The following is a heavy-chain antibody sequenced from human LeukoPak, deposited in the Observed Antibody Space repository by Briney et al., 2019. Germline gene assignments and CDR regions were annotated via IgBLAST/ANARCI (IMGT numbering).Heavy chain of an antibody. CDR3: ARQAYNWNENFDY. D-gene: IGHD1-20*01. V-gene: IGHV4-39*01. CDR1: GGSISSRSYY. Sequence: SETLSLTCTVSGGSISSRSYYWGWIRQPPGKGLEWIGSIYYSGSNYCNPSLKSRVTISVDTSKNQFSLKLSSVTAADTAVYYCARQAYNWNENFDYWGQGTLVTVSS. J-gene: IGHJ4*02. CDR2: IYYSGSN.